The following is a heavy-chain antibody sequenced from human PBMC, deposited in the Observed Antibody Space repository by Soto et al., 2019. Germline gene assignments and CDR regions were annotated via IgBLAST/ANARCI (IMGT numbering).Heavy chain of an antibody. CDR2: ISVYNGNT. CDR1: GYTFTSYG. D-gene: IGHD2-2*01. V-gene: IGHV1-18*01. J-gene: IGHJ5*02. CDR3: ARDVYCSSTSCYPARASWWFDP. Sequence: ASVKVSCKASGYTFTSYGISWVRQAPGQGLEWMGWISVYNGNTNYAQKLQGRVTMTTDTSTSTAYMEVRSLRSDDTAVYYCARDVYCSSTSCYPARASWWFDPWGQGTLVTVSS.